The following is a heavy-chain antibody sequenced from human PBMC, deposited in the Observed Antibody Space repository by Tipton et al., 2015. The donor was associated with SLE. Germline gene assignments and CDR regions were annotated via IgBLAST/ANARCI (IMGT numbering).Heavy chain of an antibody. D-gene: IGHD5-18*01. Sequence: TLSLTCTVSGGSISSGSYYWSWIRQPAGKGLEWIGYIYTSGSTNYNPSLKSRVTISVDTSKNQFSLKLSSVTAADTAVYYCARMNSYGLYWGQGTLVTVSS. CDR1: GGSISSGSYY. CDR3: ARMNSYGLY. J-gene: IGHJ4*02. V-gene: IGHV4-61*09. CDR2: IYTSGST.